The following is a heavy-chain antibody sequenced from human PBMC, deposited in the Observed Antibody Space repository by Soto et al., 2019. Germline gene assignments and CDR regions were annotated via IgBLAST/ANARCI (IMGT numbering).Heavy chain of an antibody. CDR3: ARGTDDGIDAFDI. J-gene: IGHJ3*02. Sequence: QVQLQESGPGLVKPSQTLSLTCIVSGGSISSSGYYWSWIRQHPGKGLEWIGYIYYSGNTYYNPSLKSRVTSSVDTSKKQFSLHMSSVPAADTAVYYCARGTDDGIDAFDIWGQGTMVTVSS. CDR1: GGSISSSGYY. D-gene: IGHD1-20*01. V-gene: IGHV4-31*03. CDR2: IYYSGNT.